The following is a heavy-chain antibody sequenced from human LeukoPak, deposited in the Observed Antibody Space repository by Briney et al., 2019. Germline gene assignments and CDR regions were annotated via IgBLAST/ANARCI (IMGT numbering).Heavy chain of an antibody. CDR1: GGSISSGGYY. CDR3: ARDRPSHYYDSPENHGMDV. Sequence: PSQTLSLTCTVSGGSISSGGYYWSWIRQHPGKGLEWIGYIYYSGSTYYNPSLKSRVTISVDTSKNQFSLKLSSVTAADTAVYYCARDRPSHYYDSPENHGMDVWGQGTTVTVSS. J-gene: IGHJ6*02. V-gene: IGHV4-31*03. D-gene: IGHD3-22*01. CDR2: IYYSGST.